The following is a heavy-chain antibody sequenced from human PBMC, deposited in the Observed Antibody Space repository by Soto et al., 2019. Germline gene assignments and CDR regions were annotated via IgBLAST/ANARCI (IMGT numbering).Heavy chain of an antibody. CDR1: GFTFSSYA. D-gene: IGHD6-19*01. CDR3: ARDRGQWLDYFDH. Sequence: QVQLVESGGGVVQPGRSLRLSCAASGFTFSSYAMHWVRQAPGKGLEWVAVISYDGSNKYYADSVKGRFTISRDNSKNTLYLQMNSLRAEDTAVYYCARDRGQWLDYFDHWGQGTLVTVSS. CDR2: ISYDGSNK. J-gene: IGHJ4*02. V-gene: IGHV3-30-3*01.